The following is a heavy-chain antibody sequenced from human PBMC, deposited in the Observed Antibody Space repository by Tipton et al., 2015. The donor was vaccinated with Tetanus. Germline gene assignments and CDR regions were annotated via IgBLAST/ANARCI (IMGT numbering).Heavy chain of an antibody. CDR3: AKKYCSGGSGYSIVY. CDR1: GFTFSSHA. D-gene: IGHD2-15*01. Sequence: SLRLSCAASGFTFSSHAMSWVRQAPGKGLECVSGISGSGGSTYYAYSVKGRFTISRDNSKNTLYLQMNSLRAEDTAVYYCAKKYCSGGSGYSIVYWGQGTLGTVSP. CDR2: ISGSGGST. J-gene: IGHJ4*02. V-gene: IGHV3-23*01.